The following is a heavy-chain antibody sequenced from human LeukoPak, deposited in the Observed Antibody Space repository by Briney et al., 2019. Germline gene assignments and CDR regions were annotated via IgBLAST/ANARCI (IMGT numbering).Heavy chain of an antibody. CDR2: INPSDGST. Sequence: ASVKVSCKASGYTFTSYYIHWVRQAPGQGLEWMGLINPSDGSTSFAQNFQGRVTMTRAMSTSTVYMELSSLRSADTAVYYCARDLGSGYWGQGTLVTVSS. V-gene: IGHV1-46*01. D-gene: IGHD3-16*01. CDR3: ARDLGSGY. CDR1: GYTFTSYY. J-gene: IGHJ4*02.